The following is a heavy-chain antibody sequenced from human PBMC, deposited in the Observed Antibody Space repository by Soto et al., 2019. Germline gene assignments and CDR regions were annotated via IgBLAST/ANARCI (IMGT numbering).Heavy chain of an antibody. CDR3: AREEWQLGYYYYYYGMDV. V-gene: IGHV1-46*01. CDR1: GYTFTSDY. J-gene: IGHJ6*02. D-gene: IGHD6-6*01. CDR2: INPSGGST. Sequence: ASVKVSCKASGYTFTSDYMHWVRQAPGQGLEWMGIINPSGGSTSYAQKFQGRVTMTRDTSTSTVYMELSSLRSEDTAVYYCAREEWQLGYYYYYYGMDVWGQGTTVTVSS.